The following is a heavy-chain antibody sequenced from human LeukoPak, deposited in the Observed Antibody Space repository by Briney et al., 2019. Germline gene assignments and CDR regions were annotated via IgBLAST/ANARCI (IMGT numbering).Heavy chain of an antibody. V-gene: IGHV3-66*01. Sequence: GGSLRLSCAASGFTVNSNYMSWVRQAPGKGLEWVSVLYSGGNTFYADSVKGRFTISRDNSKDTLYLQMNSLRAEDTVVYYCARVIPPYSSSWSLLFDYWGQGALVTVSS. D-gene: IGHD6-13*01. J-gene: IGHJ4*02. CDR1: GFTVNSNY. CDR3: ARVIPPYSSSWSLLFDY. CDR2: LYSGGNT.